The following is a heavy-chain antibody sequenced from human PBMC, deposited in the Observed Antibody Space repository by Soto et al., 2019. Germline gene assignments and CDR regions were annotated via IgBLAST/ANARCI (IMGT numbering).Heavy chain of an antibody. J-gene: IGHJ6*02. Sequence: LSLTCTVSGGSISSGDYYWSWIRQPPGKGLEWIGYIYYSGSTYYNPSLKSRVTISVDTSKNQFSLKLSSVTAADTAVYYCARGVRYFDWLSNYYYYYGMDVWGQGTTVTVSS. CDR2: IYYSGST. D-gene: IGHD3-9*01. CDR1: GGSISSGDYY. CDR3: ARGVRYFDWLSNYYYYYGMDV. V-gene: IGHV4-30-4*01.